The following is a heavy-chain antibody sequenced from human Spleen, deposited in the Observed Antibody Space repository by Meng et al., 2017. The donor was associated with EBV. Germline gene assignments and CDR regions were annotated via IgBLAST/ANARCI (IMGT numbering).Heavy chain of an antibody. CDR2: IDYGGIST. V-gene: IGHV3-21*01. CDR3: VREEYDPRDF. J-gene: IGHJ4*02. D-gene: IGHD3-16*01. CDR1: GFIFNNYR. Sequence: EVQLVXSXXXXXEPXGXXXLSCAASGFIFNNYRMNWVRQAPGKGPEWVSVIDYGGISTYYADSVKGRFTISRDNAKNSVSLQMNNLRAEDTAVYYCVREEYDPRDFWGQGTLVTVSS.